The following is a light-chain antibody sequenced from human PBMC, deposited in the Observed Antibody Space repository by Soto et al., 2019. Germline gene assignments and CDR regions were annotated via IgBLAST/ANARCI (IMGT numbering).Light chain of an antibody. J-gene: IGKJ4*01. CDR2: DAS. V-gene: IGKV3-11*01. Sequence: EIVLTQSPETLSLSPGERATLSCRASESVSSYLAWYQQKPGQAPRLLIYDASNRATGIPARFSGSGSGTDFTLTISSLAPEDFEVYYCQQRRNWPPLTFGGGTKVEIK. CDR1: ESVSSY. CDR3: QQRRNWPPLT.